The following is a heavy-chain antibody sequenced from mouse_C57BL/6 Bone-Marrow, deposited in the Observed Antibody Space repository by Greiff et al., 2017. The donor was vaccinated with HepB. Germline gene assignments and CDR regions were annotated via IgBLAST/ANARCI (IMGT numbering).Heavy chain of an antibody. CDR1: GFTFSNYW. CDR3: TEDYGSSYYWYFDV. CDR2: IRLKSDNYAT. Sequence: EVKLMESGGGLVQPGGSMKLSCVASGFTFSNYWMNWVRQSPEKGLEWVAQIRLKSDNYATHYAESVKGRFTISRADSKSSVYLQMNNLRAEDTGIYYGTEDYGSSYYWYFDVWGTGTTVTVSS. J-gene: IGHJ1*03. D-gene: IGHD1-1*01. V-gene: IGHV6-3*01.